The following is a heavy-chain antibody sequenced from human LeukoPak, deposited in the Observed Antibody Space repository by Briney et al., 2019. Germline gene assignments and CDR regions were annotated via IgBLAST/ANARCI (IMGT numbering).Heavy chain of an antibody. CDR1: GGSISSYY. V-gene: IGHV4-59*01. Sequence: PSETLSLTCTVSGGSISSYYWSWIRQPPGKGLEWIGYIYYSGSTNYNPSLKSRVTISVDTSKNQFSLKLSSVTAADTAVYYCARGPTILPPDYYFDYWGQGTLVTVSS. CDR2: IYYSGST. D-gene: IGHD3-3*01. CDR3: ARGPTILPPDYYFDY. J-gene: IGHJ4*02.